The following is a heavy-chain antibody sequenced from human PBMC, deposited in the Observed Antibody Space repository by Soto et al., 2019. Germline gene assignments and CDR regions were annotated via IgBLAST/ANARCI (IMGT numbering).Heavy chain of an antibody. D-gene: IGHD2-2*02. Sequence: GGSLRLSCAASGFGFGGKTMYWVRQAPGRGLEWVALIAPDGSRIYYADSVKGRFTISRDNSKNTLYLQMNSLRAEDTAVYYCAKGYYQLLYTIDYWGQGTLVTVSS. CDR2: IAPDGSRI. J-gene: IGHJ4*02. CDR3: AKGYYQLLYTIDY. CDR1: GFGFGGKT. V-gene: IGHV3-30*04.